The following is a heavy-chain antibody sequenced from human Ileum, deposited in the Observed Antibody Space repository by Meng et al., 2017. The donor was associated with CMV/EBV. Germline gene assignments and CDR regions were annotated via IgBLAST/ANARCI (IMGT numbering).Heavy chain of an antibody. CDR2: IHPSGST. CDR3: ARGQDNHKGGVH. CDR1: DASFRDFY. V-gene: IGHV4-34*01. D-gene: IGHD1-14*01. J-gene: IGHJ4*02. Sequence: QLWGAGLVKPSETLSLTFDVYDASFRDFYLSWTRHRPGKGLEWIGEIHPSGSTHYNPSLESRVSISVHKSNNKFSLKVSSVTAADTAVYYCARGQDNHKGGVHWGQGTLVTVSS.